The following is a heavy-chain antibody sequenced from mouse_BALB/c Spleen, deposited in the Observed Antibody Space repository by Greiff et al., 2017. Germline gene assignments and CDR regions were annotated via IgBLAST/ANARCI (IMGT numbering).Heavy chain of an antibody. D-gene: IGHD2-13*01. CDR2: ISDGGSYT. Sequence: EVQVVESGGGLVKPGGSLKLSCAASGFTFSDYYMYWVRQTPEQRLEWVATISDGGSYTYYPDSVKGRFTISRDNAKNNLYLQMSSLKSEDTAMDYCARDRGDGTGFAYWGQGTLVTVSA. CDR1: GFTFSDYY. J-gene: IGHJ3*01. V-gene: IGHV5-4*02. CDR3: ARDRGDGTGFAY.